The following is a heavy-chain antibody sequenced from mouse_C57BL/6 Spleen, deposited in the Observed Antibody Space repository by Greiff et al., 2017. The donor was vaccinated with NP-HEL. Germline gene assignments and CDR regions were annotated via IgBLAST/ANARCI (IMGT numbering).Heavy chain of an antibody. Sequence: EVQLQQSGPGLVKPSQSLSLTCSVTGYSITSGYYWNWIRQFPGNKLEWMGYISYDGSNNYNPSLKNRISITRDTSKNQFFLKLNSVTTEDTATYDCARGDDYDPFADWGQGTLVTVSA. J-gene: IGHJ3*01. V-gene: IGHV3-6*01. CDR3: ARGDDYDPFAD. D-gene: IGHD2-4*01. CDR1: GYSITSGYY. CDR2: ISYDGSN.